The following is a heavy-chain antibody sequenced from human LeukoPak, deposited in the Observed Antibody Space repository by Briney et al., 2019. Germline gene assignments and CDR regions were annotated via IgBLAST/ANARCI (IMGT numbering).Heavy chain of an antibody. V-gene: IGHV3-23*01. CDR1: GFTFIKYS. J-gene: IGHJ4*02. CDR2: ISGSGSIT. Sequence: GGSLRLSCAASGFTFIKYSVSWVRQAPGKGLEWVSLISGSGSITYYADSVKGRFTISRDNSKNTVYLQMNSLRAEDTAVYYCAKKRIAAAGKTDFDYWGQGTLVTVSS. CDR3: AKKRIAAAGKTDFDY. D-gene: IGHD6-13*01.